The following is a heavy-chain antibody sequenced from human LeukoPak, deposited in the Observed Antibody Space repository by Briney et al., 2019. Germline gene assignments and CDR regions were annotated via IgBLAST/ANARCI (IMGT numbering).Heavy chain of an antibody. CDR3: AKDFGDGGYSYGGWLDT. Sequence: GGSLRLSCAASGFTFSSSGMHWVRHTPGKGLEWVSVIWDDGSSKFYADSVKGRFTISRDNSRNTLYLQMNSLRAEDTALYFCAKDFGDGGYSYGGWLDTWGQGTQVTVSS. V-gene: IGHV3-33*06. CDR2: IWDDGSSK. CDR1: GFTFSSSG. J-gene: IGHJ5*02. D-gene: IGHD3-16*01.